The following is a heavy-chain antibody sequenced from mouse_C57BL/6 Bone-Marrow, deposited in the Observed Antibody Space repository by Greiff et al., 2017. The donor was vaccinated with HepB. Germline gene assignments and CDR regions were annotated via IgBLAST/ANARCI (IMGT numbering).Heavy chain of an antibody. J-gene: IGHJ3*01. CDR3: ARSFFFFPY. V-gene: IGHV1-81*01. CDR1: GYTFTSYG. CDR2: IYPRSGNT. Sequence: VQGVESGAELARPGASVKLSCKASGYTFTSYGISWVKQRTGQGLEWIGEIYPRSGNTYYNEKFKGKATMTADKSSSTAYMELRSPTSEDSAVYFCARSFFFFPYWGQGTLVTVSA.